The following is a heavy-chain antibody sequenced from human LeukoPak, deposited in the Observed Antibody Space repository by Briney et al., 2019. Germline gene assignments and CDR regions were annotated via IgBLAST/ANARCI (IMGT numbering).Heavy chain of an antibody. Sequence: PGRSLRLSCGASGFSFSNYGMHWVRQAPGKGLEWVAVISYDGSNKYYADSVKGRFTISRDNSKNTLYLQMNSLRAEDTAVYYCALEVGALKGPFDYWGQGTLVTVSS. CDR2: ISYDGSNK. CDR1: GFSFSNYG. J-gene: IGHJ4*02. V-gene: IGHV3-30*03. D-gene: IGHD1-26*01. CDR3: ALEVGALKGPFDY.